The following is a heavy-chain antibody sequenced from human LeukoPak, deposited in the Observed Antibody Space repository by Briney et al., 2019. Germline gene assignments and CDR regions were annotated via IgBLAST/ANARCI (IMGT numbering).Heavy chain of an antibody. J-gene: IGHJ4*02. Sequence: TSETLSLTCAVYGGSFSGYYWSWIRQSPGKGLEWIGEIDHSGGTNYSPSLKSRVTISVDTSKNQFSLKLNSVTAADTAVYYCVRGQTRPRLHYWGQGTRVTVSS. CDR3: VRGQTRPRLHY. CDR1: GGSFSGYY. CDR2: IDHSGGT. D-gene: IGHD2-15*01. V-gene: IGHV4-34*01.